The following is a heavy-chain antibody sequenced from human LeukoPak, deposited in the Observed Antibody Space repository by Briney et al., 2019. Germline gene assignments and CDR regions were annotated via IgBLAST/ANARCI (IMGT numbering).Heavy chain of an antibody. CDR1: GFTFRSYE. CDR3: ARVGCTGGSCLAYNYYAMDV. Sequence: PGGSLRLSCAASGFTFRSYEMNWVRQAPGKGLEWVAIIWYDGSDKYYAESVKGRFTISRDNSKNTMYLQVNSLRPEDTAVYYCARVGCTGGSCLAYNYYAMDVWGQGTTVTVSS. V-gene: IGHV3-33*08. J-gene: IGHJ6*02. CDR2: IWYDGSDK. D-gene: IGHD2-15*01.